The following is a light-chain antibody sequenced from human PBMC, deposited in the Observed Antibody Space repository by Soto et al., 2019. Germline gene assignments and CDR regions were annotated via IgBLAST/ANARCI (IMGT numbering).Light chain of an antibody. CDR2: DVY. J-gene: IGLJ1*01. CDR1: SSDVGGFNY. V-gene: IGLV2-14*01. CDR3: SSYTTSSSYV. Sequence: QSALTQPPSVSAAPGQRVTISCSGSSSDVGGFNYVSWYQQHPGKAPKLLIFDVYSRPSGISNRFSGSKSGNTASLTISGLQAEDEADYYCSSYTTSSSYVFGAGTKVTVL.